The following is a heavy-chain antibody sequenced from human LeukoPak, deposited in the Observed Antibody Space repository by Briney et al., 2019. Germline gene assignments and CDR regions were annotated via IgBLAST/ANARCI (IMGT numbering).Heavy chain of an antibody. CDR1: GFTFSSYA. V-gene: IGHV3-30-3*01. J-gene: IGHJ4*02. CDR2: ISYDGSNK. CDR3: ARGPGDFWSGYSIPYYFDY. Sequence: PGRSLRLSCAASGFTFSSYAMHWVRQAPGKGLEWVAVISYDGSNKYYADSVKGRFTISRDNSKNTLYLQMNSLRAEDTAVYYCARGPGDFWSGYSIPYYFDYWGQGTLVTVSS. D-gene: IGHD3-3*01.